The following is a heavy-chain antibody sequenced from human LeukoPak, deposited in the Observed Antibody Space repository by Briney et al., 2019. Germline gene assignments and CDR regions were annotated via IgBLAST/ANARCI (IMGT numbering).Heavy chain of an antibody. V-gene: IGHV4-4*07. CDR1: GGSITSYY. J-gene: IGHJ4*02. CDR3: ARTNYDSSGYSWGVDY. Sequence: SETLSLTCTVSGGSITSYYWSWIRQPAGKGLEWIGRIYTSGSTNYNPSLKSRVTMSVDTSKNQFSLKLSSVTAADTAVYYCARTNYDSSGYSWGVDYWGQRTLVTVSS. D-gene: IGHD3-22*01. CDR2: IYTSGST.